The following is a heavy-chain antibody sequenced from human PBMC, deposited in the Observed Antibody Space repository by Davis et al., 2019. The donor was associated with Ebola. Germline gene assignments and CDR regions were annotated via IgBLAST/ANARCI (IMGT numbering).Heavy chain of an antibody. D-gene: IGHD3-3*01. V-gene: IGHV3-23*01. CDR2: ISGSGDST. CDR3: ARSGLSFGVVKYHYGMDV. CDR1: GFTFSSYA. J-gene: IGHJ6*04. Sequence: GGSLRLSCAASGFTFSSYAMTWVRQAPGKGLEWVSTISGSGDSTNYADSVKGRFTISRDNSKNTMYLQMNSLRGEDTAVYYCARSGLSFGVVKYHYGMDVWGKGTTVTVSS.